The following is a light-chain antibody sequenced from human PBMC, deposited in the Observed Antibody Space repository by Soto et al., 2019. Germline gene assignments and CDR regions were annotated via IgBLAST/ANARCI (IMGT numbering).Light chain of an antibody. CDR2: DAS. CDR3: QQRSNWPPIT. J-gene: IGKJ5*01. CDR1: QSVSSS. Sequence: EVVLTQSPATLSLSPGETATLSCRASQSVSSSLVWYQQKPGQPPRLLIYDASNRAAGITARFSGSGSGTDFTLTINSLEPEDFAIYYCQQRSNWPPITFGQGTRLEIK. V-gene: IGKV3-11*01.